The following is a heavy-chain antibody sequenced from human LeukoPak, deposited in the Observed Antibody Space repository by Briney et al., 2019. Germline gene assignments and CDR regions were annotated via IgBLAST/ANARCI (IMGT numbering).Heavy chain of an antibody. D-gene: IGHD1-26*01. CDR3: ARGGSGTYYHY. V-gene: IGHV4-28*03. Sequence: PSDTLSLTCAVSGYSISSSSWWGWIRQPPGKGLEWIGYIYYSGSTYYNPSLKSRVTMSVDTSKNQFSLKLSSVTAADTAVYYCARGGSGTYYHYWGQGTLVTVSS. CDR1: GYSISSSSW. J-gene: IGHJ4*02. CDR2: IYYSGST.